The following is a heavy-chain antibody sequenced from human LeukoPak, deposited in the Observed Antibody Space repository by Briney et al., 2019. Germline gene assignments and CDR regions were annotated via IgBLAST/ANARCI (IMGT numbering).Heavy chain of an antibody. CDR1: GHILTELS. V-gene: IGHV1-24*01. Sequence: ASVKVSCKVSGHILTELSMHWVRQAPGKGLEWVGSFEDGKTIYAQKFQGRVTMTEDTSADTAYMDLRSLTFDDSAVYYCGRVGGGSGWPQAYWGQGALVTVSS. CDR2: FEDGKT. D-gene: IGHD6-19*01. J-gene: IGHJ4*02. CDR3: GRVGGGSGWPQAY.